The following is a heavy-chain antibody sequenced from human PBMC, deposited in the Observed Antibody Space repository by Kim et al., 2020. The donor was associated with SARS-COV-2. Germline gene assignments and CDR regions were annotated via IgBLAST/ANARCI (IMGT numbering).Heavy chain of an antibody. D-gene: IGHD1-1*01. Sequence: ASVKVSCKASGYTFTSYGISWVRQAPGQGLECMGWISAYNGNTNYAQKLQGRVTMTTDTSTSTAYMELRSLRSDDTAVYYCARVYNYNWNLYYFDYWGQGTLVTVSS. CDR1: GYTFTSYG. V-gene: IGHV1-18*01. CDR2: ISAYNGNT. CDR3: ARVYNYNWNLYYFDY. J-gene: IGHJ4*02.